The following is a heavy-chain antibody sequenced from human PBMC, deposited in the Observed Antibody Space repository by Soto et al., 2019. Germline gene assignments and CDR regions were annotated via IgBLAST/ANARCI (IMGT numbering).Heavy chain of an antibody. Sequence: DVQLVESGGGSVQPGGSLSLSCAATGFTFSYYWMHWVRQAPGKGLVWVSRIHSDGSSTTDADSVKGRFTISRDNAKNTLDLQMNSLRAEDTAVYYCARGQWGAFDLWGQGTMVTVAS. CDR1: GFTFSYYW. CDR2: IHSDGSST. D-gene: IGHD1-26*01. J-gene: IGHJ3*01. CDR3: ARGQWGAFDL. V-gene: IGHV3-74*01.